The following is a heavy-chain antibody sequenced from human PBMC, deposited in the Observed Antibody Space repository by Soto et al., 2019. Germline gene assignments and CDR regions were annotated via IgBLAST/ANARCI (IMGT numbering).Heavy chain of an antibody. V-gene: IGHV4-31*03. CDR1: GGSISSGGYY. CDR2: IYYSGST. J-gene: IGHJ6*02. CDR3: AAYLKYGGNHLYYYYGMDV. Sequence: SETLSLTCTVSGGSISSGGYYWSWIRQHPGKGLEWIGYIYYSGSTYYNPSLKSRITISVDTSKNQFSLKLSSVTAADTAVYYCAAYLKYGGNHLYYYYGMDVWGQGTTVTVSS. D-gene: IGHD2-15*01.